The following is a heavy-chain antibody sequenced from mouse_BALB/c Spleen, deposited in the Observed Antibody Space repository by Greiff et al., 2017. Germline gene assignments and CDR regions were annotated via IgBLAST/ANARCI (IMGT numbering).Heavy chain of an antibody. CDR3: ARSNYYGSLYFDY. Sequence: QVQLQQPGAELVKPGTSVKLSCKASGYNFTSYWINWVKLRLGQGLEWIGDIYPGSGSTNYNEKFKSKATLTVDTSSSTAYMQLSSLASEDSALYYCARSNYYGSLYFDYWGQGTTLTVSS. D-gene: IGHD1-1*01. CDR1: GYNFTSYW. V-gene: IGHV1-55*01. CDR2: IYPGSGST. J-gene: IGHJ2*01.